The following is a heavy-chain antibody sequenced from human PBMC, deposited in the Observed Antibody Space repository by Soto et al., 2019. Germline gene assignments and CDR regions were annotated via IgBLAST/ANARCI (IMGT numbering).Heavy chain of an antibody. V-gene: IGHV3-30*18. Sequence: GGSMRLSSASSGFTFSGYDINWVRQAPGKGLEWVAVISYDGSNKYYADSVKGRFTISRDNSKNTLYLQMNSLRAEDTAVYYCAKDRPIGKVAADFDYWGQGTLVTVSS. D-gene: IGHD6-19*01. CDR3: AKDRPIGKVAADFDY. CDR1: GFTFSGYD. J-gene: IGHJ4*02. CDR2: ISYDGSNK.